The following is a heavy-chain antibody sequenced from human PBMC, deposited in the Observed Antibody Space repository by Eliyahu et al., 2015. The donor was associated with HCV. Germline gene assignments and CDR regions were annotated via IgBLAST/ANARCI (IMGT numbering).Heavy chain of an antibody. CDR2: IIPIFGTG. V-gene: IGHV1-69*01. Sequence: QVQLVQSGAEVKKPGSSVKVSCKTSGGTFSSHSISWVRQTPGQGLEWMGGIIPIFGTGNYAQKFQGRVTITADESTSTVHMDLSSLRFEDTAVYYCARPSADSSAMSKPFDYWGQGTLVTVSS. CDR1: GGTFSSHS. D-gene: IGHD6-19*01. CDR3: ARPSADSSAMSKPFDY. J-gene: IGHJ4*02.